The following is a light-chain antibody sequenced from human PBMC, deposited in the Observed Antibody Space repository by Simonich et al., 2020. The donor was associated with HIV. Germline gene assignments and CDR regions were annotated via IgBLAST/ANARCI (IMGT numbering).Light chain of an antibody. CDR2: GAS. Sequence: VIWMTQSPSLLSASTGDRVTISCPLSQDIRSYLAWYPEKQGKAPELLIYGASTLQSVVPSRFSGSGSGTNFTLTISCLQSEDFATYYCQQYYNFPSFGPGTKVDVK. CDR3: QQYYNFPS. J-gene: IGKJ3*01. CDR1: QDIRSY. V-gene: IGKV1D-8*01.